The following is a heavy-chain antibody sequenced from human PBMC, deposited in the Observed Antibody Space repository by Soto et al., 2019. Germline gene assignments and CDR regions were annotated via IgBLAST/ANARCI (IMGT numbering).Heavy chain of an antibody. J-gene: IGHJ5*02. CDR3: ARDVNIVVVVAATTPWFDP. CDR2: ISSSSSYI. Sequence: GGSLRLSCASSGFTFSSYSMNWVRQAQGKGLEWVSSISSSSSYIYYADSVKGRFTISRDNAKNSLYLQMNSLRAEDTAVYYCARDVNIVVVVAATTPWFDPWGQGTLVTVS. V-gene: IGHV3-21*01. D-gene: IGHD2-15*01. CDR1: GFTFSSYS.